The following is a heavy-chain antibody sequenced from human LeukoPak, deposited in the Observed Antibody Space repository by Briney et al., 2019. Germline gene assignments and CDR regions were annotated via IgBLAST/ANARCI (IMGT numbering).Heavy chain of an antibody. V-gene: IGHV3-30*18. CDR2: ISYDGSNK. Sequence: GGSLRLSCAASGFTFSSYGMHWVRQAPGKGLEWVAVISYDGSNKYYADSVKGRFTISRDNSKNTLYLQMNSLRAEDTAVYYCAKDLRLKTQRDFWSGYYTEDYYYGMDVWGQGTTVTVFS. CDR3: AKDLRLKTQRDFWSGYYTEDYYYGMDV. D-gene: IGHD3-3*01. J-gene: IGHJ6*02. CDR1: GFTFSSYG.